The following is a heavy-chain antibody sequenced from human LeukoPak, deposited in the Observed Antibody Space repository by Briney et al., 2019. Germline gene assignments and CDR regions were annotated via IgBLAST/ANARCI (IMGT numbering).Heavy chain of an antibody. V-gene: IGHV1-2*04. Sequence: SVKVSCKVCGYTLTELSMQWVRQAPGQGLEWMGWINPNSGGTNYAQKFQGWVTMTRDTSISTAYMELSRLRSDDTAVYYCATDPRTTVFGTFRYYYMDVWGEGTTVAVSS. CDR1: GYTLTELS. CDR3: ATDPRTTVFGTFRYYYMDV. CDR2: INPNSGGT. D-gene: IGHD3-3*01. J-gene: IGHJ6*03.